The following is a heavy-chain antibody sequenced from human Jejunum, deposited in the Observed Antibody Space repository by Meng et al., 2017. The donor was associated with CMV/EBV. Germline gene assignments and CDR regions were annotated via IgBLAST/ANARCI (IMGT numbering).Heavy chain of an antibody. CDR3: AKDISTSIAAPDY. V-gene: IGHV3-43*01. D-gene: IGHD6-6*01. CDR1: GFTFEDYT. CDR2: ISWDGGST. Sequence: SGFTFEDYTMHWVRQAPGKGLEWVSLISWDGGSTYYADSVKGRFTISRDNSKNSLYLQMNSLRTEDTALYYCAKDISTSIAAPDYWGQGTLVTVSS. J-gene: IGHJ4*02.